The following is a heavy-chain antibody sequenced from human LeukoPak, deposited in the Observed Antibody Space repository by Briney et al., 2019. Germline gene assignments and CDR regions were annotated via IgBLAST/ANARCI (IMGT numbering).Heavy chain of an antibody. D-gene: IGHD2-2*01. CDR3: ARYCSSTSCYDAFDI. V-gene: IGHV4-34*01. CDR2: INHSGST. Sequence: SETLSLTCAVYGGSFSGYYWSWIRQPPGKGLEWIGEINHSGSTNYNPSLESRVTISVDTSKNQFSLKLSSVTAADTAVYYCARYCSSTSCYDAFDIWGQGTMVTVSS. CDR1: GGSFSGYY. J-gene: IGHJ3*02.